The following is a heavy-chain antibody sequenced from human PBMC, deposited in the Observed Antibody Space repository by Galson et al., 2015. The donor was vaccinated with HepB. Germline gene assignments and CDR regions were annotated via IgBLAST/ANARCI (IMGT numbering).Heavy chain of an antibody. J-gene: IGHJ3*02. D-gene: IGHD1-14*01. CDR3: VNYRGAAFDN. Sequence: SLRLSCAVSGFTFTNYGMSWVRQAPGKGLEWVANIREDGSEKNYVDSVKGRSSISRDNASNSVYLQMKSLRPEDTAVYYCVNYRGAAFDNWGQGTMVTVSS. CDR2: IREDGSEK. V-gene: IGHV3-7*02. CDR1: GFTFTNYG.